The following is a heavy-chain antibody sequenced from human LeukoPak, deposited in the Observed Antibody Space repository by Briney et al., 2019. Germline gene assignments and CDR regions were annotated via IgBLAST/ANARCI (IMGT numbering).Heavy chain of an antibody. J-gene: IGHJ4*02. Sequence: GGSLRLSCAASGFTVSSNYMSWVRQAPGKGLEWVSVIYSGGSTHYADSVKGRFTISRDNSKNTLYLQMNSLRAEDTAVYYCAIENYHDSSGYGHWGQGTLVTVSS. CDR1: GFTVSSNY. CDR3: AIENYHDSSGYGH. CDR2: IYSGGST. V-gene: IGHV3-66*01. D-gene: IGHD3-22*01.